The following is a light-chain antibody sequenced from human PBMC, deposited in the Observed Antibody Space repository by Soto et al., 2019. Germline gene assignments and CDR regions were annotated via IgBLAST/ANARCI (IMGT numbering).Light chain of an antibody. CDR3: QQYDSFSVT. V-gene: IGKV1-5*03. CDR2: KAS. CDR1: QSISSW. J-gene: IGKJ1*01. Sequence: DIQMTQSPSTLSASVGDRVTITCRASQSISSWLAWYQQKPGKAPKLLIYKASSLESGVPSRFSGSGSGTDFTLTITCLQSEDFATYYCQQYDSFSVTFGQGTKVDIK.